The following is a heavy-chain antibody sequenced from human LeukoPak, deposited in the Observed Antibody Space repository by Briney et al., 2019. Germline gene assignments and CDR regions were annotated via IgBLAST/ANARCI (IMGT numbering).Heavy chain of an antibody. D-gene: IGHD2-15*01. CDR2: INPNSGGT. CDR3: AKDIVVVVAATPLDY. Sequence: GASVKVSCKASGYTFTGYYMHWVRQAPGQGLEWMGRINPNSGGTNYAQKFQGRVTMTRDTSISTAYMELSRLRSDDTAVYYCAKDIVVVVAATPLDYWGQGTLVTVSS. J-gene: IGHJ4*02. CDR1: GYTFTGYY. V-gene: IGHV1-2*06.